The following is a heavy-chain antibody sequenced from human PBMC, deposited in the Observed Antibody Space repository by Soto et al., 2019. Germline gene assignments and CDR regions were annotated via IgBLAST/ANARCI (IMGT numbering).Heavy chain of an antibody. D-gene: IGHD5-12*01. CDR1: GGSISSGDYY. CDR2: IYYSGST. CDR3: ASQKRGYSGYDFDY. Sequence: SETLSLTCTVSGGSISSGDYYWSWIRQPPGKCLEWIGYIYYSGSTYYNPSLKSRVTISVDTSKNQFSLKLSSVTAADTAVYYCASQKRGYSGYDFDYWGQGTLVTVSS. V-gene: IGHV4-30-4*01. J-gene: IGHJ4*02.